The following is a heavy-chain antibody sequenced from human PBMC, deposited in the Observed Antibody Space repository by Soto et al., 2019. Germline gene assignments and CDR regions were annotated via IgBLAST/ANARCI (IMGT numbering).Heavy chain of an antibody. CDR1: GGSISSGGYY. D-gene: IGHD3-16*02. CDR3: ARDPLGELSLDY. CDR2: IYYSGST. Sequence: SETLSLTCTVSGGSISSGGYYWSWIRQHPGKGLEWIGYIYYSGSTYYNPSLKSRVTISVDTSKNQFSLKLSSVTAADTAVYYCARDPLGELSLDYWGQGTLVTVSS. J-gene: IGHJ4*02. V-gene: IGHV4-31*03.